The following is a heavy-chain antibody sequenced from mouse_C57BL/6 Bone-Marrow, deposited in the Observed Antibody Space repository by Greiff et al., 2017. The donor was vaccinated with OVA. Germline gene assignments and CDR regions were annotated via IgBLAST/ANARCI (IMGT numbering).Heavy chain of an antibody. CDR1: GFNITDYY. V-gene: IGHV14-2*01. CDR3: ARTTVVENYAMDY. D-gene: IGHD1-1*01. CDR2: IDPADGLT. Sequence: EVQLQQSGAELVKPGASVKLSCTASGFNITDYYMHWVKQRTEQGLAWIGRIDPADGLTKYAPKFQGKAHLTADTSSNTAYLQLSSLTSEDTAVYYCARTTVVENYAMDYWGKGTSVTVAS. J-gene: IGHJ4*01.